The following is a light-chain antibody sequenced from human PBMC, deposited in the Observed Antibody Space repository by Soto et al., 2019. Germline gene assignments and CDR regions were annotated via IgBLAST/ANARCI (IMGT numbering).Light chain of an antibody. J-gene: IGKJ5*01. V-gene: IGKV3-15*01. CDR1: QGVSSN. Sequence: EIVMTQSPATLSVSPGERATLSCRASQGVSSNLAWYQQKPGQAPRLLIYGASTRATGIPARFSGSGSGTEFTLTISRLQSEDLSVYSCQQYNNWPPITFGQGTRLEIK. CDR3: QQYNNWPPIT. CDR2: GAS.